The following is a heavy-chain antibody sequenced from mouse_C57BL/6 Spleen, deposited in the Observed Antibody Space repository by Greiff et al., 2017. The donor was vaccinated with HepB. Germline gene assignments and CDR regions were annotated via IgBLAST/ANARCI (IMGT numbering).Heavy chain of an antibody. J-gene: IGHJ4*01. V-gene: IGHV5-6*02. CDR2: ISSGGSYT. CDR3: ARRSPYGNYAMDY. Sequence: DVMLVESGGDLVKPGGSLKLSCAASGFTFSSYGMSWVRQTPDKRLEWVATISSGGSYTYYPDSVKGRFTISRDNAKNTLYLQMSSLKSEDTAMYYCARRSPYGNYAMDYWGQGTSVTVSS. CDR1: GFTFSSYG. D-gene: IGHD2-1*01.